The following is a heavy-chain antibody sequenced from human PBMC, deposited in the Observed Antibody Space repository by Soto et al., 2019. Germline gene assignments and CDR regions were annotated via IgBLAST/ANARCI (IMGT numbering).Heavy chain of an antibody. J-gene: IGHJ5*02. CDR2: IYHSGIS. V-gene: IGHV4-59*01. CDR3: AREYMRWFDP. Sequence: SETLSLTCTVSDDSITNYYWSWIRQPPGKGLEWVGYIYHSGISSSNPSLKSRVAMSMDTSKRQISLKLTSVTAADTAVYYCAREYMRWFDPWGQGTLVTV. CDR1: DDSITNYY. D-gene: IGHD1-20*01.